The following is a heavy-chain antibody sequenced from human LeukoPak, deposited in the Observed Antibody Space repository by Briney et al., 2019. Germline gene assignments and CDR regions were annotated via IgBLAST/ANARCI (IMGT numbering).Heavy chain of an antibody. CDR3: AKDRYYGSGSYYAYYYYGMDV. CDR2: TSSGGIT. J-gene: IGHJ6*02. CDR1: GFTVSNSY. Sequence: PGGSLRLSCEASGFTVSNSYITWVRQAPGKGLEWVSVTSSGGITYYADSVKGRFTISRDNSKNTLYLQMNSLRAEDTAVYYCAKDRYYGSGSYYAYYYYGMDVWGQGTTVTVSS. V-gene: IGHV3-53*01. D-gene: IGHD3-10*01.